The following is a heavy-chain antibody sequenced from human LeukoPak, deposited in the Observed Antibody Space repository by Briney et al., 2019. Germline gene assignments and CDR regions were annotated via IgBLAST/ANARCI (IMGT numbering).Heavy chain of an antibody. CDR3: AKKWGFYGSGSYYEFYYYYGMDV. Sequence: PGGSLRLSCAASGFTFSSYAMTWVRQAPGKGLEWVSAISGSGGSTYYADSVKGRFTISRDNSKNTLYLQMNSLRAEDTAVYYCAKKWGFYGSGSYYEFYYYYGMDVWGQGTTVTVSS. V-gene: IGHV3-23*01. CDR1: GFTFSSYA. J-gene: IGHJ6*02. CDR2: ISGSGGST. D-gene: IGHD3-10*01.